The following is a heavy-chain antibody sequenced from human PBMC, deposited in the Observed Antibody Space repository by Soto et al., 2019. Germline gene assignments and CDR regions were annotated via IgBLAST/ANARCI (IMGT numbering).Heavy chain of an antibody. V-gene: IGHV1-69*01. Sequence: QVQLVQSGAEVKKPGSSVKVSCKASGGTFSIYTISWVRQAPGQGLEWMGGSANSAQKFQGRITVTADESTSTVYLELSSLTSEDTAVYYWASEGHPDIAWFDPWGQGTLVSVSS. J-gene: IGHJ5*02. CDR2: GSA. D-gene: IGHD2-15*01. CDR1: GGTFSIYT. CDR3: ASEGHPDIAWFDP.